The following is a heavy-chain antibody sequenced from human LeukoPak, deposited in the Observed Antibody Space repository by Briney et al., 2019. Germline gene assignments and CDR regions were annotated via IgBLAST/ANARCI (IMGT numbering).Heavy chain of an antibody. CDR2: ISGSGGS. CDR1: GFTFNTYA. Sequence: GGSLRLSCAASGFTFNTYAMSWVRQAPGKGLEWVSAISGSGGSYYADSVKGRFTISRDNSKNTLYLQMNSLRAEDTAVYYCAKDQGVIGKLAFDIWGQGTMVTVSS. CDR3: AKDQGVIGKLAFDI. D-gene: IGHD3-16*02. J-gene: IGHJ3*02. V-gene: IGHV3-23*01.